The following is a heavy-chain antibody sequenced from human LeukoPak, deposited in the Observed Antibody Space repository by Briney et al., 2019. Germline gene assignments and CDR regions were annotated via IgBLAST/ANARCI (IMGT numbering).Heavy chain of an antibody. J-gene: IGHJ6*02. CDR2: MNPNSGNT. CDR3: ARGHSYSNYYYYYGMDV. Sequence: GASVKVSCKASGYTFTSYDINWVRQATGQGLEWMGWMNPNSGNTGYAQKFQGRVTMTRNTSISTAYMELSSLRSEDTAVYYCARGHSYSNYYYYYGMDVWGQGTTVTVSS. D-gene: IGHD4-11*01. V-gene: IGHV1-8*01. CDR1: GYTFTSYD.